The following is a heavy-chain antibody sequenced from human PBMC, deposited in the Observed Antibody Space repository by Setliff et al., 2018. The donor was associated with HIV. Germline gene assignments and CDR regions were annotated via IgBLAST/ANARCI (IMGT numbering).Heavy chain of an antibody. J-gene: IGHJ1*01. CDR3: ARDPAPSSSASYFQH. V-gene: IGHV1-18*01. Sequence: ASVKVSCKAFGYTFTSYGTNWVRQAPGQGLEWMGWISTHSVYSVNKNYAQKFQGRVTLTTDTSTSTVYMELSSLRSEDTAVYYCARDPAPSSSASYFQHWGQGTPVTVSS. CDR1: GYTFTSYG. D-gene: IGHD6-6*01. CDR2: ISTHSVYSVNK.